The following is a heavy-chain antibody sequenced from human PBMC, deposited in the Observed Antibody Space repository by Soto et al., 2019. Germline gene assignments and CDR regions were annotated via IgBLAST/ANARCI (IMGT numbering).Heavy chain of an antibody. CDR3: ASVRYYYDSSGYSAYYFDY. V-gene: IGHV4-30-4*01. J-gene: IGHJ4*02. Sequence: SETLSLTCTVSGGSISSGDYYWSWIRQPPGKGLEWIGYIYYSGSTYYNPSLKSRVTISVDTSKSQFSLKLSSVTAADAAVYYCASVRYYYDSSGYSAYYFDYWGQGTLVTVSS. D-gene: IGHD3-22*01. CDR1: GGSISSGDYY. CDR2: IYYSGST.